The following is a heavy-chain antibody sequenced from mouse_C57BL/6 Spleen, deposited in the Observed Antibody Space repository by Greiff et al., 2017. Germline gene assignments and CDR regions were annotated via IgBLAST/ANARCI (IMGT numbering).Heavy chain of an antibody. Sequence: VQLQQSGPELVKPGASVQISCKASGYAFSSSWMNWVKPRPGKGLEWIGRIYPGVGDTNYNGKFKGKATLTADKSSSTAYMQLSSLTSEDSAVYFCARYYYGSSDWYFDDWGTGTTVTVSS. J-gene: IGHJ1*03. V-gene: IGHV1-82*01. CDR3: ARYYYGSSDWYFDD. CDR1: GYAFSSSW. CDR2: IYPGVGDT. D-gene: IGHD1-1*01.